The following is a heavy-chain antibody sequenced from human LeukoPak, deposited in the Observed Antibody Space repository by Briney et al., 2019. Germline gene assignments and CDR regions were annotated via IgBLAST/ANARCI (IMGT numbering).Heavy chain of an antibody. D-gene: IGHD5-24*01. Sequence: SKTLSLTCTVSGGSISSYYWSWIRQPPGKGLEWIGYIYYSGSTNYNPSLKSRVTISVDTSKNQFSLKLSSVTAADTAVYYCASQRWLQLGYFDYWGQGTLVTVSS. V-gene: IGHV4-59*01. CDR3: ASQRWLQLGYFDY. J-gene: IGHJ4*02. CDR2: IYYSGST. CDR1: GGSISSYY.